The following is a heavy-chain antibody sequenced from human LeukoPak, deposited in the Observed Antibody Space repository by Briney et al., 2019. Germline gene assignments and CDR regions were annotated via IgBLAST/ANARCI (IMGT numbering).Heavy chain of an antibody. CDR3: ASSGYSSSWYSRY. CDR1: GFTSSSYS. Sequence: GGSLRLSCAASGFTSSSYSMNWVRQAPGKGLEWVSLISSSSSYIYYADSVKGRITISRDNAKNSLYLQMNSLRAEDTAVYYCASSGYSSSWYSRYWGQGTLVTVSS. D-gene: IGHD6-13*01. V-gene: IGHV3-21*01. CDR2: ISSSSSYI. J-gene: IGHJ4*02.